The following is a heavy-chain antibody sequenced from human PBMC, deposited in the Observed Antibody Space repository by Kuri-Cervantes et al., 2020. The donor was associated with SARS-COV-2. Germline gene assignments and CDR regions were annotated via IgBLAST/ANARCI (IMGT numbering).Heavy chain of an antibody. Sequence: ASVKVSCKVSGNTLTELPLHWVRQAPGKGLEWMGGFDPEQREIIYAQKFEGRVTITADESTSTAYMELSSLRFEDTAVYFCARDVGYGGTSELDITYFDYWGQGTLVTVSS. CDR2: FDPEQREI. J-gene: IGHJ4*02. D-gene: IGHD4-23*01. CDR1: GNTLTELP. CDR3: ARDVGYGGTSELDITYFDY. V-gene: IGHV1-24*01.